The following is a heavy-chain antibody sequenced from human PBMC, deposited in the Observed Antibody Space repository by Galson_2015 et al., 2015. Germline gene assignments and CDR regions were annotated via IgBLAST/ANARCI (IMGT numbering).Heavy chain of an antibody. CDR2: ISSSGSYI. CDR3: ASSLYSSDRRPYYFDY. D-gene: IGHD6-19*01. Sequence: SLRLSCAASGFTYSSYSMNWVRQAPGKGLEWVSSISSSGSYIFYADSVKGRFTISRDNAKNSLYLQMNSLRAEDTAVYYCASSLYSSDRRPYYFDYWGQGALVTVSS. CDR1: GFTYSSYS. J-gene: IGHJ4*02. V-gene: IGHV3-21*01.